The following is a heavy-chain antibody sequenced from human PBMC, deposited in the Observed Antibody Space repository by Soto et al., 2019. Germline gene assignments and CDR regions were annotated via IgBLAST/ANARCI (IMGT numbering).Heavy chain of an antibody. CDR2: IWYDGSNK. V-gene: IGHV3-33*01. D-gene: IGHD1-7*01. J-gene: IGHJ5*02. Sequence: QVQLVESGGGVVQPGRSLRLSCAASGFTISSYGMHWVRQAPGKGLEWVAVIWYDGSNKYYADSVKGRFTISRDNSKNTLYLQMNSLRAEDTAVYYCARDGSTAYMGWFDPWGQGTLVTVSS. CDR3: ARDGSTAYMGWFDP. CDR1: GFTISSYG.